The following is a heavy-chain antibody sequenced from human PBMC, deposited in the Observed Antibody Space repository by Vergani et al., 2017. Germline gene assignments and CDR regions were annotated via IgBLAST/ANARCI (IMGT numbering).Heavy chain of an antibody. CDR2: IFYSGST. Sequence: QVQLQESGPGLVKPSETLSLTCTVSGGSISSYYWSWIRQPPGKGLEWIGYIFYSGSTNYNPALKSRVTISVDTSKNEFSLKLSSVTAADTDVYYCARGEGCSSSWFRDYYYYYMNVWGKGTTVTVSS. V-gene: IGHV4-59*12. D-gene: IGHD6-13*01. CDR3: ARGEGCSSSWFRDYYYYYMNV. J-gene: IGHJ6*03. CDR1: GGSISSYY.